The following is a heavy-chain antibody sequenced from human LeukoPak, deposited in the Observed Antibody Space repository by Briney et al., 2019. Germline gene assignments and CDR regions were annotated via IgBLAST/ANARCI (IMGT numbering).Heavy chain of an antibody. D-gene: IGHD1-26*01. CDR1: GGSTSSYY. J-gene: IGHJ6*03. Sequence: SETLSLTCTVSGGSTSSYYWSWIRQPPGKGLEWIGYIYYSGSTNYNPSLKSRVTISVDTSKNQFSLKLSSVTAADTAVYYCARGKIGSYYYYYYMDVWGKGTTVTVSS. CDR3: ARGKIGSYYYYYYMDV. V-gene: IGHV4-59*01. CDR2: IYYSGST.